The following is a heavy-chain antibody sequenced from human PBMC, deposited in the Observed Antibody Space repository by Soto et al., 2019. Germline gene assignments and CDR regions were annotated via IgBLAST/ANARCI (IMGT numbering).Heavy chain of an antibody. CDR3: ARGYGDDYSYSYMDV. J-gene: IGHJ6*03. CDR2: IWYDGSNK. CDR1: GFTFSSYG. V-gene: IGHV3-33*01. D-gene: IGHD4-17*01. Sequence: GGSLRLSCAASGFTFSSYGMHWVRQAPGKGLEWVAVIWYDGSNKYYADSVKGRFTISRDNSKNTLYLQMNSLRAEDTAVYYFARGYGDDYSYSYMDVWGKGTRVTVSS.